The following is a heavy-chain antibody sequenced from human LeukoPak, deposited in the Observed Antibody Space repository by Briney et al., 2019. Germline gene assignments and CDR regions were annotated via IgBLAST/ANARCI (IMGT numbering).Heavy chain of an antibody. CDR2: IYYLDAT. CDR3: ARLNYYDSGSLTYSFDY. CDR1: GPSISSSTYYY. Sequence: SETLSLTCTVSGPSISSSTYYYWSWIRQHPGEAPEWVGYIYYLDATYYNPSLKSRVSISVAASENQFSLKLTSVTAADTAVYYCARLNYYDSGSLTYSFDYWGQGTLVTV. V-gene: IGHV4-31*03. D-gene: IGHD3-10*01. J-gene: IGHJ4*02.